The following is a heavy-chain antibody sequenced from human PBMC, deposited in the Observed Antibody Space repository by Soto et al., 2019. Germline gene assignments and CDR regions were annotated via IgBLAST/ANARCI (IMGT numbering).Heavy chain of an antibody. Sequence: QVQLVESGGGVVQPGRSLRLSCAASGFTFSSYAMHWVRQAPGKGLEWVAVISYDGSSKYYADSVKGRFTISRDNSKNTLYLQMHSLRAEDAAVYYCARSREPTSTLGAFDIWGQGTMVTVSS. J-gene: IGHJ3*02. CDR2: ISYDGSSK. CDR3: ARSREPTSTLGAFDI. CDR1: GFTFSSYA. V-gene: IGHV3-30-3*01. D-gene: IGHD1-26*01.